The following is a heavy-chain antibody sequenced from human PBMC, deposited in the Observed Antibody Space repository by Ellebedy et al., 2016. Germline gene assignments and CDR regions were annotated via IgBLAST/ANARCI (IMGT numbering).Heavy chain of an antibody. D-gene: IGHD1-26*01. CDR1: GFIFSSYA. V-gene: IGHV3-23*01. Sequence: GGSLRLSXAASGFIFSSYAMSWVRQAPGKGLEWVSAISGSGDGTYYADSVKGRFTISRDNSKNTLYLQMNSLRAEDTAVYYCAKAIATSGSYYRFDSWGQGTLVTISS. CDR2: ISGSGDGT. J-gene: IGHJ4*02. CDR3: AKAIATSGSYYRFDS.